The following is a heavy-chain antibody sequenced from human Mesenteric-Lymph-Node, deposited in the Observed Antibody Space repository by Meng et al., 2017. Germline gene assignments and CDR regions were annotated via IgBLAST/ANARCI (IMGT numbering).Heavy chain of an antibody. Sequence: ASVKVSCKASGYTFTDYYIHWVRQAPGQGLEWMGRINPHSGGTDYAQKFQGRISMTRDTSINTAYMDLSSLRFDDSALYWCALLMFHYASGNYPGTDFWGQGSLVTVSS. CDR2: INPHSGGT. V-gene: IGHV1-2*06. CDR3: ALLMFHYASGNYPGTDF. CDR1: GYTFTDYY. J-gene: IGHJ4*02. D-gene: IGHD3-10*01.